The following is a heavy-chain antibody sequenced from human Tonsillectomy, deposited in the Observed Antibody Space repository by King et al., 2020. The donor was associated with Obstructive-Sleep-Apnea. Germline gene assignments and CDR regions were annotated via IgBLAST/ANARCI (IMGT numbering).Heavy chain of an antibody. J-gene: IGHJ4*02. Sequence: VQLVESGGGVVQPGRSLRLSCAASGFTFSSYAMHWVRQAPGKGLEWVAVISYDEVNKYYADSVKGRFTISRDNSKNTLYLQMNSLRAEDTAVCYCARVALLLRYFDWSTGGYFDFWGQGTLVTVSS. CDR1: GFTFSSYA. V-gene: IGHV3-30-3*01. CDR2: ISYDEVNK. D-gene: IGHD3-9*01. CDR3: ARVALLLRYFDWSTGGYFDF.